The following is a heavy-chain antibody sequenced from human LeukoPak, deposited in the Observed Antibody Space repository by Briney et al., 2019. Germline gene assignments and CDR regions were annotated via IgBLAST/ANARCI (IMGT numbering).Heavy chain of an antibody. Sequence: GSSVKVSCKASGGTFSSYAISWVRQAPGQGLEWMGRIIPILGIANYAQKFQGRVTITADKSTSTAYMELSSLRSEDTAVYYCARERSSSWYGYGMGVWGQGTTVTVSS. CDR1: GGTFSSYA. V-gene: IGHV1-69*04. CDR2: IIPILGIA. CDR3: ARERSSSWYGYGMGV. J-gene: IGHJ6*02. D-gene: IGHD6-13*01.